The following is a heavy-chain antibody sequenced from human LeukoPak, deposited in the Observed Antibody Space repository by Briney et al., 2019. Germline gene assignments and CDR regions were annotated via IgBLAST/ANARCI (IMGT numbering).Heavy chain of an antibody. D-gene: IGHD5-18*01. Sequence: GASVKVSCKTSGYTFIDSYIHWVRQAPGQGLEWMGWINPNSGDTNYAQKFQGWVTMTRDTSISTAYMNLTRLKSDDTAVYYCARGGYSDGLFDYWGQGTLVTVSS. V-gene: IGHV1-2*04. CDR2: INPNSGDT. CDR1: GYTFIDSY. J-gene: IGHJ4*02. CDR3: ARGGYSDGLFDY.